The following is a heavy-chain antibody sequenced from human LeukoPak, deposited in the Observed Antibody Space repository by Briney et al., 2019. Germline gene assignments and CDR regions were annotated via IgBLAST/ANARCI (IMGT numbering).Heavy chain of an antibody. D-gene: IGHD2-15*01. CDR2: IYYSGST. Sequence: PSETLSLTCTVSGGPISSYYWSWIRQPPGKGLEWIGYIYYSGSTNYNPSLNSRVTISVDTSKNQFSLKLSSVTAADTAVYYCARRGYPTASYFDYWGQGTLVTVSS. V-gene: IGHV4-59*08. CDR3: ARRGYPTASYFDY. CDR1: GGPISSYY. J-gene: IGHJ4*02.